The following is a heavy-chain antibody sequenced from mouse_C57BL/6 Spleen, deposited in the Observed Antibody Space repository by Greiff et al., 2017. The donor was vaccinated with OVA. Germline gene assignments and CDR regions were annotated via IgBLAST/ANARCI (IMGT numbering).Heavy chain of an antibody. Sequence: VQLQQSGPELVKPGASVKISCKASGYSFTGYYMNWVKQSPEKSLEWIGEINPSTGGTTYNQKFKAKATLTVDKSSSTAYMQRKSLTSEDSAVYYCARGEDYDAFAYWGQGTLVTVSA. V-gene: IGHV1-42*01. CDR3: ARGEDYDAFAY. CDR2: INPSTGGT. CDR1: GYSFTGYY. D-gene: IGHD2-4*01. J-gene: IGHJ3*01.